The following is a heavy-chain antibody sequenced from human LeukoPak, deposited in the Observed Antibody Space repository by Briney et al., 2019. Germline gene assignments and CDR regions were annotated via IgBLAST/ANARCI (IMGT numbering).Heavy chain of an antibody. CDR1: GFTFSSYG. CDR2: IRYDGSNK. J-gene: IGHJ4*02. Sequence: PGGSLRLSWAASGFTFSSYGMHWVRQAPGKGLEWVAFIRYDGSNKYYADSVKGRFTISRDNSKNTLYLQMNSLRAEDTAVYYCAKAPLNRGSGSYHWGQGTLVTVSS. V-gene: IGHV3-30*02. D-gene: IGHD3-10*01. CDR3: AKAPLNRGSGSYH.